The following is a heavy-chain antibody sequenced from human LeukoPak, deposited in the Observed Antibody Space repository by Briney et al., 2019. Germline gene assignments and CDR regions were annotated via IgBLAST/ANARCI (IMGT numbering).Heavy chain of an antibody. CDR1: GYSFNNYW. Sequence: GESLKISCKGSGYSFNNYWIAWVRQMPGKGLEWMGIIYPGDSDTRYSPSFQGLVTISADKSISTAYVQWSSLKASDTAMYYCARIYDILTSNSFDPWGQGTLVTVSS. J-gene: IGHJ5*02. CDR3: ARIYDILTSNSFDP. D-gene: IGHD3-9*01. CDR2: IYPGDSDT. V-gene: IGHV5-51*01.